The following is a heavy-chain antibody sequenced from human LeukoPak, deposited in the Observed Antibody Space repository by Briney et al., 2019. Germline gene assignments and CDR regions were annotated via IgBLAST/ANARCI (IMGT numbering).Heavy chain of an antibody. J-gene: IGHJ4*02. Sequence: GSLRLSCAASGFTFSSYSMNWVRQAPGKGLEWIGSIYYSKNTYYNPSLKSRVTISADTSKNQFSLTLGSVSATDTAVYYCVSPRGFSYGYFVYWGQGTLVTVSS. CDR3: VSPRGFSYGYFVY. V-gene: IGHV4-59*05. D-gene: IGHD5-18*01. CDR1: GFTFSSYSMN. CDR2: IYYSKNT.